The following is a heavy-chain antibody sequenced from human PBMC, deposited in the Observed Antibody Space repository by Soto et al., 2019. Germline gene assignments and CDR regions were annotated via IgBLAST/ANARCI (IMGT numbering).Heavy chain of an antibody. Sequence: GGSLRLSCAASGFRFDDYNMHWVRQAPGEGLEWVSLITWNGGNTYYADSVKGRFTRSRDGTPQSGSLQMTSLKREHTGLYYCTRETLSFGSALDVWGQGTTVTVSS. CDR1: GFRFDDYN. CDR3: TRETLSFGSALDV. V-gene: IGHV3-43*01. D-gene: IGHD3-3*01. CDR2: ITWNGGNT. J-gene: IGHJ6*02.